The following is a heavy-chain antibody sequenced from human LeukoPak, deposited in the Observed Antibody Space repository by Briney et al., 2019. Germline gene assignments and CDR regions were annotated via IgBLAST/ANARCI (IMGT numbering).Heavy chain of an antibody. CDR2: ISGSGGST. Sequence: QPGASLRLSCAASGFTFSSYAMSWVRQAPGKGLEWVSAISGSGGSTYYADSVKGRFTISRDSSKNTLYLQMNSLRAEDTAVYYCAHPLGYDFDYWGQGTLVTVSS. CDR1: GFTFSSYA. D-gene: IGHD5-18*01. V-gene: IGHV3-23*01. CDR3: AHPLGYDFDY. J-gene: IGHJ4*02.